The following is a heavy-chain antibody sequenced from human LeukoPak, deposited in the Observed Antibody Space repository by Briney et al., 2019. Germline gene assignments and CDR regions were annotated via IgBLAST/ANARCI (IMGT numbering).Heavy chain of an antibody. CDR1: GFTFSSYA. J-gene: IGHJ4*02. D-gene: IGHD3-22*01. CDR3: ARVHDSSGSADY. CDR2: ISYDGSNK. V-gene: IGHV3-30*01. Sequence: PGGSLRLSCAASGFTFSSYAMHWVRQAPGKGLEWVAVISYDGSNKYYADSVKGRFTISRDNSKNTLYQQMNSLRAEDTAVYYCARVHDSSGSADYWGQGTLVTVSS.